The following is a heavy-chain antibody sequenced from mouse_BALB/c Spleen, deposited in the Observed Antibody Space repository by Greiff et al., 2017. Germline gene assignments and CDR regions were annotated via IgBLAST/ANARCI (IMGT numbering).Heavy chain of an antibody. CDR2: ISNGGGST. CDR1: GFTFSSYT. CDR3: ASHYYGSSYFFMDY. V-gene: IGHV5-12-2*01. D-gene: IGHD1-1*01. J-gene: IGHJ4*01. Sequence: DVMLVESGGGLVQPGGSLKLSCAASGFTFSSYTMSWVRQTPEKRLEWVAYISNGGGSTYYPDTVKGRFTISRDNAKNTLYLQMSSLKSEDTAMYYCASHYYGSSYFFMDYWGQGTSVTVSS.